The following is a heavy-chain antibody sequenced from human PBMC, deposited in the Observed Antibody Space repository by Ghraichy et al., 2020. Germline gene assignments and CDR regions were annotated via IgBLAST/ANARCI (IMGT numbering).Heavy chain of an antibody. D-gene: IGHD4-17*01. J-gene: IGHJ6*02. CDR3: AKDSGDYDGDNYYYYGMDV. CDR1: GFTFSSYA. V-gene: IGHV3-23*01. Sequence: GGSLRLSCAASGFTFSSYAMSWVRQAPGKGLEWVSAISGSGGSTYYADSVKGRFTISRDNSKNTLYLQMNSLRAEDTAVYYCAKDSGDYDGDNYYYYGMDVWGQGTTVTVSS. CDR2: ISGSGGST.